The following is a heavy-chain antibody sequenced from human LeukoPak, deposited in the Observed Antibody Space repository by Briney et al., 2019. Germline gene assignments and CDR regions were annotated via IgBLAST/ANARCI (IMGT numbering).Heavy chain of an antibody. D-gene: IGHD2-15*01. J-gene: IGHJ4*02. CDR3: ARGKPRYCSGGSCRPEYYFDY. CDR1: GYTFTSYY. CDR2: INPSGGST. Sequence: ASVKVSCKASGYTFTSYYMHCVRQAPGQGLEWMGIINPSGGSTSYAQKFQGRVTMTRDTSTSTVYMELSSLRSEDTAVYYCARGKPRYCSGGSCRPEYYFDYWGQGTLVTVSS. V-gene: IGHV1-46*01.